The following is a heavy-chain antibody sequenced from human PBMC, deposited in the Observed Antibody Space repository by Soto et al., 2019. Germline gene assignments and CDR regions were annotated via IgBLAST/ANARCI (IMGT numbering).Heavy chain of an antibody. CDR3: ARGYSSGWYPFDY. CDR1: GGTFISYA. J-gene: IGHJ4*02. D-gene: IGHD6-19*01. CDR2: IIPIFGTA. V-gene: IGHV1-69*13. Sequence: SVQVYCKASGGTFISYAISWVRQAPGQGLEWMGGIIPIFGTANYAQKFQGRVTITADESTSTAYMELSSLRSEDTAVYYCARGYSSGWYPFDYWGQGTLVTVSS.